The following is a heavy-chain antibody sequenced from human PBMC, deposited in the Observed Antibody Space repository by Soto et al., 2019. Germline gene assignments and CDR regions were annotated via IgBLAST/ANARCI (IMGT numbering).Heavy chain of an antibody. Sequence: QVQLVQSGAEVKKPGASVKVSCKASGYTFTSYDINWVRQATGQGLEWMGWMNPNSGNTGYAQKFPGRVTMTRNTSISTAYMELSSLRSEDTAVYYCARAQSVRFLEWLSPPDYWGQGTLVTVSS. J-gene: IGHJ4*02. CDR1: GYTFTSYD. CDR3: ARAQSVRFLEWLSPPDY. V-gene: IGHV1-8*01. D-gene: IGHD3-3*01. CDR2: MNPNSGNT.